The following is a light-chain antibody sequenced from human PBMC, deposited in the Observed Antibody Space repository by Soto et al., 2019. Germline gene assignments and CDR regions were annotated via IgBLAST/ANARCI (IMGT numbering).Light chain of an antibody. Sequence: EIVMTQSPGTLSGSPGERATLSCRASQSVSSNLGWFQQKRGQAPRLLIYGASTRATGIPARFSGSGSGTEFTLTISSLQSEDFAVYYCQQYNTWPRTFGQGTKVEIK. CDR2: GAS. J-gene: IGKJ1*01. V-gene: IGKV3-15*01. CDR3: QQYNTWPRT. CDR1: QSVSSN.